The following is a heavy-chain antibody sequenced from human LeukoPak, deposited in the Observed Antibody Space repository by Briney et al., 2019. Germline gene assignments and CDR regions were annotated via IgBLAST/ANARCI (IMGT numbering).Heavy chain of an antibody. CDR2: ISHDGSNI. CDR1: GFTFSSYG. CDR3: ARGGEVPAACDY. D-gene: IGHD2-2*01. V-gene: IGHV3-30*03. J-gene: IGHJ4*02. Sequence: GGSLRLSCAASGFTFSSYGMHWVRQAPGKGLEWVAVISHDGSNIYYGDSVKGRFSISRDNSKNTLYLQMNSLRVEDTAVYYCARGGEVPAACDYWGQGTLVTVSS.